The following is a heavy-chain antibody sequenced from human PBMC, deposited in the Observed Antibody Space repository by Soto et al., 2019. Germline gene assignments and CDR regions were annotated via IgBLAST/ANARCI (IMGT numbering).Heavy chain of an antibody. D-gene: IGHD2-2*01. CDR2: IIPIFGTA. V-gene: IGHV1-69*01. CDR3: ASPSTRWSNYYYGMDV. CDR1: GGTFSSYA. J-gene: IGHJ6*02. Sequence: QVQLVQSGAEVKKPGSSVKVSCTASGGTFSSYAISWVRQAPGHGLEWMGGIIPIFGTANYAQKFQGRVTITADESTSTAYMELSSLRSEDTAVYYCASPSTRWSNYYYGMDVWGQGTTVTVSS.